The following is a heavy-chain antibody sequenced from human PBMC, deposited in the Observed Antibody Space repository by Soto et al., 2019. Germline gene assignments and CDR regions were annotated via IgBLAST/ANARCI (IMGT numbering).Heavy chain of an antibody. D-gene: IGHD6-13*01. V-gene: IGHV3-64*01. CDR2: ISSNGGST. CDR1: GFTFSSYA. Sequence: EVQLVESGGGLVQPGGSLRLSCAASGFTFSSYAMHWVRQAPGKGLEYVSAISSNGGSTYYANSVKGRFTISRDNSKNTLYLQMGSLRAEDMAVYYCARAYSSSWYGGQGFDPWGQGTLVTVSS. CDR3: ARAYSSSWYGGQGFDP. J-gene: IGHJ5*02.